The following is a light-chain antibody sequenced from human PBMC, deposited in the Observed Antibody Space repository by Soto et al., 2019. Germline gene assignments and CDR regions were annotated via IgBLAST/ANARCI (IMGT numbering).Light chain of an antibody. CDR1: NIGSKS. CDR3: QVWDSSSDHRV. J-gene: IGLJ3*02. CDR2: YDR. V-gene: IGLV3-21*04. Sequence: SYELTQPPSVSVAPGKTATITCGGNNIGSKSVHWYQQKPGQAPVLVIFYDRVRPSGIPERFSGSNSGNTATLTISRVEGGDEADYYCQVWDSSSDHRVFGGGTKLTVL.